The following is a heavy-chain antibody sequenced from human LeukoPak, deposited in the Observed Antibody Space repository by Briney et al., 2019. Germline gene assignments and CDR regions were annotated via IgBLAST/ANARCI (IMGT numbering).Heavy chain of an antibody. CDR1: GYSFTSYW. D-gene: IGHD2-2*02. CDR3: ARQGVPAAIGDDAFDI. V-gene: IGHV5-51*01. Sequence: GESLKISCKGSGYSFTSYWIGWVRQMPGKGLEWMGIIYPGDSDTRYSPSFQGQVTISADKSISTAYLQWSSLKASDTAMYYCARQGVPAAIGDDAFDIWGQGTMVTVSS. J-gene: IGHJ3*02. CDR2: IYPGDSDT.